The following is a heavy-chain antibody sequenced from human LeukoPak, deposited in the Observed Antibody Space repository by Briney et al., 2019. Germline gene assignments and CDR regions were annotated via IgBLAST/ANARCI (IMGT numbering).Heavy chain of an antibody. V-gene: IGHV3-30*18. J-gene: IGHJ6*02. D-gene: IGHD4-11*01. Sequence: GGSLRLSCAASGFTFSSYGMHWVRQAPGKGLERVAVISYDGSNKYYADSVKGRFTISRDNSKNTLYLQMNSLRAEDTAVYYCAKDIYSNYDYYYGMDVWGQGTTVTVSS. CDR2: ISYDGSNK. CDR3: AKDIYSNYDYYYGMDV. CDR1: GFTFSSYG.